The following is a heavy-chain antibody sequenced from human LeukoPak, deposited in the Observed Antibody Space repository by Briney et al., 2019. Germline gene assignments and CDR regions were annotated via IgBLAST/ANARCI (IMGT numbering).Heavy chain of an antibody. J-gene: IGHJ4*02. Sequence: GGSLRLSCAASGFTFSSYAMSWVRQAPGKGLEWVSGISGSGSNTFYADSVKGRFTISRDNSKNTLWLQMSSLRAEDTAVYYCANKGYWGQGTLVTVSS. V-gene: IGHV3-23*01. CDR1: GFTFSSYA. CDR3: ANKGY. CDR2: ISGSGSNT.